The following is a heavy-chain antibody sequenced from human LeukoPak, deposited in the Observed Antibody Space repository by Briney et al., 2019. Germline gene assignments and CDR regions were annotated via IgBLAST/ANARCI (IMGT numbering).Heavy chain of an antibody. D-gene: IGHD2-15*01. CDR3: ATGRCSVGSSLQRDYYGMDV. V-gene: IGHV3-23*01. Sequence: GGSLRLSCAACGFTFRTHAIWWFRQAPGKGLEWVSAISASGGSTYYADSVKGRFTISRDNSKNTMYLQMNNLRAEDTAVYYCATGRCSVGSSLQRDYYGMDVWGQGTTVTVSS. CDR2: ISASGGST. J-gene: IGHJ6*02. CDR1: GFTFRTHA.